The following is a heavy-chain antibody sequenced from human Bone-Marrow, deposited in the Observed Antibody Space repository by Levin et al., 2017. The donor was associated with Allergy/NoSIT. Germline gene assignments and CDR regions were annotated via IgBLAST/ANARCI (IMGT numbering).Heavy chain of an antibody. CDR2: IYYSGST. CDR3: ARLLHYSYGMDV. CDR1: GGSISSSSSY. Sequence: SETLSLTCTVSGGSISSSSSYWGWIRQPPGKGLEWIGSIYYSGSTYYSPSLKSRVSISVDTSKNQFSVKLSSVTAADTAMYYCARLLHYSYGMDVWGRGTTVTVSS. V-gene: IGHV4-39*01. J-gene: IGHJ6*02. D-gene: IGHD1-26*01.